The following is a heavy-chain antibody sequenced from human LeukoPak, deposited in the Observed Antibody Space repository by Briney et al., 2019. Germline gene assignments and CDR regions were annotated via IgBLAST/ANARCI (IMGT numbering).Heavy chain of an antibody. J-gene: IGHJ4*02. CDR1: GGSFSGYY. Sequence: LETLSLTCAVYGGSFSGYYWSWIRQPPGKGLEWIGEINHSGSTNYNPSLKSRVTISVDTSKNQFSLKLSSVTAADTAVYYCARVEADPYGDYGGYYFDYWGQGTLVTVSS. D-gene: IGHD4-17*01. CDR3: ARVEADPYGDYGGYYFDY. CDR2: INHSGST. V-gene: IGHV4-34*01.